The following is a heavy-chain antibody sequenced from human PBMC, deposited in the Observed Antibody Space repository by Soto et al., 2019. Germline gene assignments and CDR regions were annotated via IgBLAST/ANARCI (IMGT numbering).Heavy chain of an antibody. CDR3: AREGPRMAVAGTTPFDY. Sequence: QVQLVQSGAEVKKPGSSVKVSCKASGGTFSSYAISWVRQAPGQGLEWLGGIIPIFGTANYAQKFQGRVTITADESTSTAYMELSSLRSEDTAVYYCAREGPRMAVAGTTPFDYWGQGTLVTVSS. CDR2: IIPIFGTA. CDR1: GGTFSSYA. V-gene: IGHV1-69*01. D-gene: IGHD6-19*01. J-gene: IGHJ4*02.